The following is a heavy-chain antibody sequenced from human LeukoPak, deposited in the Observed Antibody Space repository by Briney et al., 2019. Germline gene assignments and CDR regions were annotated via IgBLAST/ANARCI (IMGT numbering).Heavy chain of an antibody. V-gene: IGHV4-59*01. Sequence: SETLSLTCTVSGVSISNYYWSWIRQPPGKELEWIGYIYDSGSTSYNPSLKSRVTISVDSSKNQFSLKLSSVTAADAAVYYCARDLELGYWGQGTLVTVSS. CDR3: ARDLELGY. CDR2: IYDSGST. J-gene: IGHJ4*02. D-gene: IGHD2/OR15-2a*01. CDR1: GVSISNYY.